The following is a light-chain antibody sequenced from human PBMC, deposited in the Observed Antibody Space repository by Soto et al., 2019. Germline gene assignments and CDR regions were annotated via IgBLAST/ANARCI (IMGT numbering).Light chain of an antibody. CDR1: SSNIGSNT. CDR2: SSN. J-gene: IGLJ2*01. CDR3: AVWDGSLSGVL. V-gene: IGLV1-44*01. Sequence: QSVLTQSPSASAAPGQRVTISCSGSSSNIGSNTVNWYQQLPRTAPKLLIYSSNQRPSGVPDRFSGSKSGTSASLAISGLQSEDEADYYCAVWDGSLSGVLFGGGTKLTVL.